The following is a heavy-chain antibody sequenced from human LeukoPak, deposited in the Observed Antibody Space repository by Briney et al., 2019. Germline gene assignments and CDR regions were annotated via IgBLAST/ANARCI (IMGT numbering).Heavy chain of an antibody. CDR1: EYSFTSYW. CDR3: ARHPSIAAAGTHYYYGMDV. D-gene: IGHD6-13*01. J-gene: IGHJ6*02. Sequence: GESLKISCKGSEYSFTSYWIGWVRQMPGKGLEWMGIIYPGDSDTRYSPSSQGQVTISADKSISTAYLQWSSLKASDTAMYYCARHPSIAAAGTHYYYGMDVWGQGTTVTVSS. V-gene: IGHV5-51*01. CDR2: IYPGDSDT.